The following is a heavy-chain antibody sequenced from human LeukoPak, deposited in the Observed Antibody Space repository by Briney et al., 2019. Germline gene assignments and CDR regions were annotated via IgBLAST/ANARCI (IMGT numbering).Heavy chain of an antibody. J-gene: IGHJ5*02. V-gene: IGHV1-2*02. Sequence: ASVKVSCKASGYTFTGYYMHWVRQAPGQGLEWMGWINPNSGGTNYAQKFQGRVTMTRDTSISTAYMELSRLRSDDTAVYYCAREPAPVIVVVPAQQNWFDPWGQGTLVTVSS. CDR3: AREPAPVIVVVPAQQNWFDP. CDR2: INPNSGGT. D-gene: IGHD2-2*01. CDR1: GYTFTGYY.